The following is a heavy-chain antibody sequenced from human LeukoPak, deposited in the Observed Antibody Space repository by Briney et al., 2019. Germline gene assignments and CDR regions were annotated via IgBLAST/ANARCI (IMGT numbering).Heavy chain of an antibody. CDR1: GFTFSSYE. J-gene: IGHJ5*02. CDR3: ARVVLNP. V-gene: IGHV3-48*03. D-gene: IGHD3-10*02. CDR2: ISSSGDTK. Sequence: GGSLRLSCAASGFTFSSYEMNWVRQAPGKWLECIAYISSSGDTKYYADSVKGRFTISRDNSRNSLYLQMNSLRAGDTVLYYCARVVLNPWGQGTLVTVSS.